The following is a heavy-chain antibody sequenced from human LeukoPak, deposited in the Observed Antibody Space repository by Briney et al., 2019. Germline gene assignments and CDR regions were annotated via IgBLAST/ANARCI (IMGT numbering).Heavy chain of an antibody. J-gene: IGHJ4*02. CDR2: IGSSGSTI. V-gene: IGHV3-48*03. Sequence: GGSLRLSCAASGFTFSSYEMNWVRQAPGKGLEWVSYIGSSGSTIYYADSVKGRFTISRDNAKNSLYLQMNSLRAEDTAVYYCARLNSNAGYDYWGQGTLVTVSS. CDR3: ARLNSNAGYDY. D-gene: IGHD4-11*01. CDR1: GFTFSSYE.